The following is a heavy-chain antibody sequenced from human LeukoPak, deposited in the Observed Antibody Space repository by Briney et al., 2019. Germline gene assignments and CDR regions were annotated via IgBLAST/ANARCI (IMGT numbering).Heavy chain of an antibody. CDR1: GLTVSDNF. V-gene: IGHV3-11*04. CDR3: ARGGYYDSSGYSNWFDP. CDR2: ISSSGSTI. D-gene: IGHD3-22*01. J-gene: IGHJ5*02. Sequence: PGGSLRLSCAASGLTVSDNFMNWVRQAPGKGLEWVSYISSSGSTIYYADSVKGRFTISRDNAKNSLYLQMNSLRAEDTAVYYCARGGYYDSSGYSNWFDPWGQGTLVTVSS.